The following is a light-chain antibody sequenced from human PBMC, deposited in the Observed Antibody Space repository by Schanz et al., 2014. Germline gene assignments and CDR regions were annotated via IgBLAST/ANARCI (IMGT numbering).Light chain of an antibody. CDR2: GAS. CDR1: QSVSSTY. Sequence: EIVLTQSPGTLSLSPGERATLSCRASQSVSSTYLAWYQQKHGQAPRLLIYGASSRATGIPDRFSGSGSGTDFTLTISRLEPEDFAVYYCQRYGMSPLYAFGQGTKLEIK. V-gene: IGKV3-20*01. CDR3: QRYGMSPLYA. J-gene: IGKJ2*01.